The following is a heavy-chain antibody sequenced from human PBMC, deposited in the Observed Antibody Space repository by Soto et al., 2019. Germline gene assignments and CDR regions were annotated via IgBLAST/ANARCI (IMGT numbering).Heavy chain of an antibody. J-gene: IGHJ6*02. CDR2: SYYSGST. D-gene: IGHD3-22*01. CDR1: GGAISSYY. V-gene: IGHV4-59*12. Sequence: PSETLSLTCTVSGGAISSYYCSWIRQSPGKGLEWIGYSYYSGSTNYNPSLKSRVTISVDTSKNQFSLKLRSVTAEDTAVYYCARIKEDYYDSSGYGPHYGMDVWGQGTTVTVSS. CDR3: ARIKEDYYDSSGYGPHYGMDV.